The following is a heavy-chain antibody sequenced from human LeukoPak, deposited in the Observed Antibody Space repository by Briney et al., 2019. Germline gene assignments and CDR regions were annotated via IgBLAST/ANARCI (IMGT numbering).Heavy chain of an antibody. Sequence: GASVKVSCKASGGTFSSYAISWVRQAPGQGLEWMGGIIPIFGTANYAQKFQGRVTITADESTSTAYMELSSLRSEDTAVYYCASGPVGYSGYVAQDYWGQGTLVTVSS. D-gene: IGHD5-12*01. CDR2: IIPIFGTA. CDR3: ASGPVGYSGYVAQDY. J-gene: IGHJ4*02. CDR1: GGTFSSYA. V-gene: IGHV1-69*13.